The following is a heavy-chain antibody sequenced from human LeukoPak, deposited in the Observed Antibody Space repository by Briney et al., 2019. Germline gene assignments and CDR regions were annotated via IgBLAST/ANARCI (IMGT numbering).Heavy chain of an antibody. CDR1: GFTFSSYW. D-gene: IGHD6-19*01. CDR2: IKQDGSEK. Sequence: GGSLRLSCAASGFTFSSYWMSWVRQAPGKGLEWVANIKQDGSEKYYVDSVKGRFTISRDNAKNSLYLQMNSLRAEDTAVYYCARNWGVRGAVAGPFPLYYYYYYMDVWGKGTTVTISS. J-gene: IGHJ6*03. CDR3: ARNWGVRGAVAGPFPLYYYYYYMDV. V-gene: IGHV3-7*01.